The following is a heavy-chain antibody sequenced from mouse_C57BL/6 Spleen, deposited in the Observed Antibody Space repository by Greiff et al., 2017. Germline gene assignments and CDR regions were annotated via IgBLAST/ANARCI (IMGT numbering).Heavy chain of an antibody. CDR2: IYPGDGDT. V-gene: IGHV1-80*01. Sequence: VMLVESGAELVKPGASVKISCKASGYAFSSYWMNWVKQRPGKGLEWIGQIYPGDGDTNYNGKFKGKATLTADKSSSTAYMQLSSLTSEDSAVYFCARAYYYGDYFDYWGQGTTLTVSS. J-gene: IGHJ2*01. CDR1: GYAFSSYW. D-gene: IGHD1-1*01. CDR3: ARAYYYGDYFDY.